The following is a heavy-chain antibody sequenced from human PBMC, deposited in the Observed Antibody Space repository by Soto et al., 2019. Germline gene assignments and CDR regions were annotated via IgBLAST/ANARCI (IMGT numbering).Heavy chain of an antibody. CDR3: TRRRLGVRGLTTMDV. J-gene: IGHJ6*02. Sequence: SETLSLTCTVSGGSIGGSNYFWGWIRQSPGTGLEWLGTIYSSGSTYYSPSLKSRITMSLDTSKNQFSLNLGSVTAADTAVYYCTRRRLGVRGLTTMDVWGPGTTVTVSS. V-gene: IGHV4-39*01. CDR1: GGSIGGSNYF. D-gene: IGHD3-10*01. CDR2: IYSSGST.